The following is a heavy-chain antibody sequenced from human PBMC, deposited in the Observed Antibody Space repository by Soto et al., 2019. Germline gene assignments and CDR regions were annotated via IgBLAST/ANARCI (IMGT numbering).Heavy chain of an antibody. CDR2: IYYSGST. V-gene: IGHV4-30-4*01. D-gene: IGHD1-26*01. J-gene: IGHJ4*02. CDR1: GGSISSGDYY. CDR3: ARETNRYSGSYYCDY. Sequence: QVQLQESGPGLVKPSQTLSLTCTVSGGSISSGDYYWSWIRQPPGKGLGWIGYIYYSGSTYYNPSLKSRVTISVDTSKNQFSLKLSSVTAADTAVYYCARETNRYSGSYYCDYWGQGTLVTVSS.